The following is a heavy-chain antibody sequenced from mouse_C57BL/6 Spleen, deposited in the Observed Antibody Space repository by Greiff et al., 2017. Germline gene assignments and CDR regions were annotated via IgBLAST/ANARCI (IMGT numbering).Heavy chain of an antibody. J-gene: IGHJ3*01. CDR2: INPSSGYT. CDR1: GYTFTSYT. V-gene: IGHV1-4*01. CDR3: AGFPWFAY. Sequence: VQLQQSGAELARPGAPVKMSCKASGYTFTSYTMHWVKQRPGQGLEWIGYINPSSGYTKYNQKFKDKATLTADKSSSTAYMQLSSLTSEDSAVYYCAGFPWFAYWGQGTLVTVSA.